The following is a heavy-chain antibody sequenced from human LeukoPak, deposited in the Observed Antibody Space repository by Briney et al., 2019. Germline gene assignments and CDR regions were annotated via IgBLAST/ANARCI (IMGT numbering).Heavy chain of an antibody. V-gene: IGHV3-30*02. Sequence: GGSLRLSCAASGFTVSSNYMSWVRQAPGKGLEWVAFIRYDGSNKYYADSVKGRFTISRDNSKNTLYLQMNSLRAEDTAVYYCAKDRSGSYWSYFDYWGQGTLVTVSS. CDR2: IRYDGSNK. J-gene: IGHJ4*02. CDR3: AKDRSGSYWSYFDY. D-gene: IGHD1-26*01. CDR1: GFTVSSNY.